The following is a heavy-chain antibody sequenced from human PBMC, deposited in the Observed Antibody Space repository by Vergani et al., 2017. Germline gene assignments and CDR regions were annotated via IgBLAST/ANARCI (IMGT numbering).Heavy chain of an antibody. J-gene: IGHJ4*02. V-gene: IGHV3-30*03. CDR2: ISYDGTQK. D-gene: IGHD1-1*01. CDR1: GFTSSYYG. CDR3: ATKSCGTPGCQIGYFRE. Sequence: QVHLVESGGGVVQPGRSLRLSRVVSGFTSSYYGMHWVRQAPGKGLEWVAVISYDGTQKYYADSVKGRFTISRDNSKSTLYLQMNSLRTEYTAVYYCATKSCGTPGCQIGYFREWGQGTLVTVSS.